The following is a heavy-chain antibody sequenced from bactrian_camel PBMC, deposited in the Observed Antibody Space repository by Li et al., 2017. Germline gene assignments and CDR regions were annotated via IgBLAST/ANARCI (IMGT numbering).Heavy chain of an antibody. V-gene: IGHV3S6*01. D-gene: IGHD1*01. Sequence: HVQLVESGGGLVQPGGSLRLSCAASGLDFSSWYMAWVRQTPGKGLEWVSSIYSDGRVTAYADSVKGRFTISHDKAKNTLFLQMNSLKAEDTAVYYCVSSADDGRGSWSAYHYWGQGTQVTVS. CDR2: IYSDGRVT. J-gene: IGHJ4*01. CDR3: VSSADDGRGSWSAYHY. CDR1: GLDFSSWY.